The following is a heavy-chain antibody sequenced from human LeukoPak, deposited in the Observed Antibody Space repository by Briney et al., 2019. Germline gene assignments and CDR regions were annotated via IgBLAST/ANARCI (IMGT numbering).Heavy chain of an antibody. Sequence: SSETLSLNATGSGGSISNYYWIWIRQPPGKELEWIGYIYSTGSTNYNPSLKSRVTISVDTSKNQFSLKLSSVTAADTAVYYCARDRHGSGSAHSFDPWGQGTLVTVSS. V-gene: IGHV4-59*01. CDR1: GGSISNYY. J-gene: IGHJ5*02. CDR3: ARDRHGSGSAHSFDP. CDR2: IYSTGST. D-gene: IGHD3-10*01.